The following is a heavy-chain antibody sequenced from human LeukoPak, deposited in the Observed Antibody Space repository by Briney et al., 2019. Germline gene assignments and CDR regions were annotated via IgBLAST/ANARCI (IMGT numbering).Heavy chain of an antibody. Sequence: GGSLRLSYAASGFTFSSYEMNWVRQAPGKGLEWVSYISTTGSSIYYADSVKGRFTISRDNVKNLLYLQMDSLRAEDTAVYYCARVIGSYGKPWGQGTLVTVSS. CDR1: GFTFSSYE. V-gene: IGHV3-48*03. D-gene: IGHD1-26*01. J-gene: IGHJ5*02. CDR3: ARVIGSYGKP. CDR2: ISTTGSSI.